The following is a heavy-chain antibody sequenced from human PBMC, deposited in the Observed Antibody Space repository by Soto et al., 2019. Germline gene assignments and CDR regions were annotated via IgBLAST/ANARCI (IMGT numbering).Heavy chain of an antibody. V-gene: IGHV4-39*01. J-gene: IGHJ5*02. Sequence: QLQLQESGPGLVKPSETLSLTCTVSGGSISSSSYYWGWIRQPPGKVLEWIGCIYYSGSTYYNPSRGSRVNISVDTSKNQFSLKLSSVTAADTAVYYCARLLRYSWSPPSFDPWGQGTLVTVSS. CDR2: IYYSGST. CDR1: GGSISSSSYY. D-gene: IGHD1-26*01. CDR3: ARLLRYSWSPPSFDP.